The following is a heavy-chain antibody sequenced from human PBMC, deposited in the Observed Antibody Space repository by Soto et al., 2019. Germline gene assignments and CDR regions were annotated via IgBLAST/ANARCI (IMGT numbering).Heavy chain of an antibody. CDR1: EFTFRYYV. Sequence: QVQLVESGGGVVQPGRSLRLSCAASEFTFRYYVMHWVRQAPGKGLEWVAVIWYDGSDQYYADSVKGRFTISRDNSKNTLYLQMNSLRAEDTAVYYCARDPSGWSIDSWGQGTLVTVSS. V-gene: IGHV3-33*01. J-gene: IGHJ4*02. D-gene: IGHD6-19*01. CDR2: IWYDGSDQ. CDR3: ARDPSGWSIDS.